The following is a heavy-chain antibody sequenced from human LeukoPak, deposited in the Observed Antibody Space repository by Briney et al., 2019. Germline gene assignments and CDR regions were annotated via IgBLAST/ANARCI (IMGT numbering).Heavy chain of an antibody. V-gene: IGHV4-59*08. D-gene: IGHD4-17*01. Sequence: SETLSLTCTVSGGSISSYYWSWIRQPPGKGLEWIGYIYYSGSTNYNPSLKSRVTISVDTSKNQFSLKLSSVTAADTAVYYCARHQGDYGDSYFDYWGQGTLSPSPQ. CDR1: GGSISSYY. CDR3: ARHQGDYGDSYFDY. CDR2: IYYSGST. J-gene: IGHJ4*02.